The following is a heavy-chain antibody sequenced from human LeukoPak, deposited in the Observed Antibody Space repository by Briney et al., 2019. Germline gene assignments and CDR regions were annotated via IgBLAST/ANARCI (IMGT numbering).Heavy chain of an antibody. CDR2: ISAYNGNT. J-gene: IGHJ4*02. D-gene: IGHD3-22*01. CDR1: GYTFTSYG. Sequence: ASVKVSCKASGYTFTSYGISWVRQAPGQGLEWMGWISAYNGNTDYAQKIQGRVTMTTDTSTSTAYMELRSLRSDDTAVYYCARFDSSDLNIDYWGQGTLVTVSS. V-gene: IGHV1-18*01. CDR3: ARFDSSDLNIDY.